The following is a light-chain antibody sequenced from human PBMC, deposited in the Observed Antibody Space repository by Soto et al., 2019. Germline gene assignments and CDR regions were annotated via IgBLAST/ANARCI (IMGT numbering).Light chain of an antibody. J-gene: IGKJ1*01. Sequence: IMLKQSPGTLSLTPGERATLSCRASQSVSSSYLAWYQQKPGQAPRFLIYGTSSRATGIPDRFSGSGSGTDFTLTISRLEPEDFAVYYCQQYSSSWTFGQGTKVDI. V-gene: IGKV3-20*01. CDR1: QSVSSSY. CDR3: QQYSSSWT. CDR2: GTS.